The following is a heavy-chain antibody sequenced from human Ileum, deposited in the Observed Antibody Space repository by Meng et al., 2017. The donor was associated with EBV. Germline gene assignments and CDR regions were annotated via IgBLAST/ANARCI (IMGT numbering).Heavy chain of an antibody. CDR3: AGDPHSGSPH. CDR1: VDSMTNNNW. J-gene: IGHJ4*02. D-gene: IGHD1-26*01. Sequence: QVQLREWGPGLVKSSGTLSLTCAVSVDSMTNNNWWTWVRQPPGKGLEWIGEIYHSGSTNYSPPLESRVTISVDTSKNQFSLKLSSVTAADTAVYYCAGDPHSGSPHWGQGTLVTVSS. V-gene: IGHV4-4*02. CDR2: IYHSGST.